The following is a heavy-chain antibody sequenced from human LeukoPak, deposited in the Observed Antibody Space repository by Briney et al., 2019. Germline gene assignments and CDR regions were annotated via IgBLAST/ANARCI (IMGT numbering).Heavy chain of an antibody. J-gene: IGHJ4*02. D-gene: IGHD4-17*01. CDR2: ISYDGSNK. Sequence: QPGRSLRLSCAASGFTFSSYGMHWVRQAPGKGLEWVAVISYDGSNKYYADSVKGRFTISRDNSKNTLYLQMNSLRAEDTAVYYCAKNLWAISYGDRQHYFDYWGQGTLVTVSS. CDR3: AKNLWAISYGDRQHYFDY. V-gene: IGHV3-30*18. CDR1: GFTFSSYG.